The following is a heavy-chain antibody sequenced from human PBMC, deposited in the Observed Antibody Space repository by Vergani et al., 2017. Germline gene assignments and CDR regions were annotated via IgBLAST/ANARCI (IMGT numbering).Heavy chain of an antibody. J-gene: IGHJ4*02. D-gene: IGHD3-22*01. CDR2: MDYNGRA. V-gene: IGHV4-39*01. Sequence: QLQLQESGPGLVKPSGTLSLTCSVTGGSFFNSRYYWGWTRQPPGKGLGWIGSMDYNGRAYYTPSLRRRVTISMDTSKMQFSLKLYSLTAADTAIYYCARHVTQDYYNDSDYFDYWGLGTLVTVSS. CDR1: GGSFFNSRYY. CDR3: ARHVTQDYYNDSDYFDY.